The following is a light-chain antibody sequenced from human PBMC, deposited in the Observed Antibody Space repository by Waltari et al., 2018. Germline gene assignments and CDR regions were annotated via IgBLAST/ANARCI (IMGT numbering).Light chain of an antibody. CDR1: QSLVYSDGKTY. CDR3: MQALRSPWT. CDR2: LVS. V-gene: IGKV2-40*01. J-gene: IGKJ1*01. Sequence: DIVMTQTPLSLPVTLGEPASISCRSSQSLVYSDGKTYLDWYLQKPGQSPQLLMYLVSKRAFEVPDKFSGSGSGVDFKLKISRVEAEDVGVYYCMQALRSPWTFGQGTTVEIK.